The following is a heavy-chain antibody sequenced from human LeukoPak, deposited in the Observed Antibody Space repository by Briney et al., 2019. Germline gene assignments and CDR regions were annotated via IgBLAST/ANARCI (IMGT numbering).Heavy chain of an antibody. CDR3: AKTRDIVVVVGATGAFDI. CDR1: GFTFDSYA. D-gene: IGHD2-15*01. Sequence: GGSLRLSCAASGFTFDSYAMSWVRQAPGKGLDWVSGISISGGTTYYADSVKGRFTISRDNSKNTLYLQMNSLRAEDTAVYYCAKTRDIVVVVGATGAFDIWGQGTMVTVSS. CDR2: ISISGGTT. J-gene: IGHJ3*02. V-gene: IGHV3-23*01.